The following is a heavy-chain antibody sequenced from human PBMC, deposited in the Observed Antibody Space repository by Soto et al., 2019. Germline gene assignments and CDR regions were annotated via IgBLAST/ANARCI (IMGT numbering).Heavy chain of an antibody. CDR2: ISSSSSTI. D-gene: IGHD3-22*01. Sequence: GGSLRLSCAASGFTFSSYSMNWVRQAPGKGLEWVSYISSSSSTIYYADSVKGRFTISRDNAKNSLYLQMNSLRDEDTAVYYCARDIRDSSGYILYYFDYWGQGTLVTVSS. J-gene: IGHJ4*02. CDR3: ARDIRDSSGYILYYFDY. V-gene: IGHV3-48*02. CDR1: GFTFSSYS.